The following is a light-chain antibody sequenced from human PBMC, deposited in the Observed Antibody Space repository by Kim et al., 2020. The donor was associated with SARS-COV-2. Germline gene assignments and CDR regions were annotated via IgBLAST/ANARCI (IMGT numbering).Light chain of an antibody. CDR3: QQYNNWPYT. J-gene: IGKJ2*01. CDR2: GAS. V-gene: IGKV3D-15*01. Sequence: SVAPGESTTLPCRASQSVSSNLAWYQQKPGQAPRLLIYGASTRATGIPARFSGSGSGTEFTLTISSLQSEDFAVYSCQQYNNWPYTFGQGTKLEI. CDR1: QSVSSN.